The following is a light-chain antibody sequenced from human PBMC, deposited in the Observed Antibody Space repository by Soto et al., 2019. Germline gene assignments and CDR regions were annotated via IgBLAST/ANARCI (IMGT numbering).Light chain of an antibody. V-gene: IGKV3-15*01. J-gene: IGKJ2*01. CDR1: HSVSSN. Sequence: ELVMTPSRHPLYVSPGERATLSCTPTHSVSSNLAWYQQKPGQAPRLLIYGASTRATGIPARFSGSGSGTEFTLTISSLQSEDFAVYYCQQYNNWPTMYTFGQGTKVDIK. CDR2: GAS. CDR3: QQYNNWPTMYT.